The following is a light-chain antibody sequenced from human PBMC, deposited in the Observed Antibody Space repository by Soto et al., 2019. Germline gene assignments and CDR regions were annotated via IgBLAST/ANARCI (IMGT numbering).Light chain of an antibody. CDR1: QSVSSSY. Sequence: EIVLTQSPGTLSLSPGERAALSCRASQSVSSSYLAWYQHKPGQAPRLLIYGASSRATGIPDRFSGSGSGTDFTLTISRLEPEDFAVYYCQQYGSSLPYTFGQGTKLEIK. CDR3: QQYGSSLPYT. V-gene: IGKV3-20*01. J-gene: IGKJ2*01. CDR2: GAS.